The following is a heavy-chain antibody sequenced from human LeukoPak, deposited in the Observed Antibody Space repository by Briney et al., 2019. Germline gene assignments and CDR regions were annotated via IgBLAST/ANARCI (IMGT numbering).Heavy chain of an antibody. CDR2: ISGSGGST. Sequence: GGSLRLSCVVSGFTFSNFWMSWVRQAPGKGLEWVSAISGSGGSTYYADSVKGRFTISRDNSKNTLYLQMNSLRAEDTAVYYCAKGGYCSSTSCYTGLNYYYYGMDVWGQGTTVTVSS. J-gene: IGHJ6*02. V-gene: IGHV3-23*01. CDR1: GFTFSNFW. D-gene: IGHD2-2*02. CDR3: AKGGYCSSTSCYTGLNYYYYGMDV.